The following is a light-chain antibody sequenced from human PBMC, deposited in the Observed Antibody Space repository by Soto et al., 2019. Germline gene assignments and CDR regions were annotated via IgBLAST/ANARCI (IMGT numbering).Light chain of an antibody. V-gene: IGLV4-69*01. CDR3: QTWDSDIRV. Sequence: QPVLTQSPSASASLGASVKLTCTLSSGHNTYAIAWHQQQPEKGPRYLMKLNSDGSHRKGDGIPDRFSGSSSGAERYLTISSLQSEDEGDYYCQTWDSDIRVFGGGTKVTVL. CDR1: SGHNTYA. CDR2: LNSDGSH. J-gene: IGLJ3*02.